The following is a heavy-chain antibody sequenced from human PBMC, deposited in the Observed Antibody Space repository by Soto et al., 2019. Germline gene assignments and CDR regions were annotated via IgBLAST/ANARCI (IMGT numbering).Heavy chain of an antibody. CDR2: IYYSGST. V-gene: IGHV4-31*03. Sequence: QVQLQESGPGLVKPSQTLSLTCTVSGGSISSGGYYWSWIRQHPGKGLEWIGYIYYSGSTYYNPSLKSRVTISVDTSKNQFSLKLSSVTAADTAVYYCAREEGVSKNSPYYYYYGMDDWGQGTTVTVSS. CDR1: GGSISSGGYY. CDR3: AREEGVSKNSPYYYYYGMDD. J-gene: IGHJ6*02. D-gene: IGHD4-4*01.